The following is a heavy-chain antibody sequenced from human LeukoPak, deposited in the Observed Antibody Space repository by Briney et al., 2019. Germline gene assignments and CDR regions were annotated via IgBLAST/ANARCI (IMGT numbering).Heavy chain of an antibody. J-gene: IGHJ4*02. CDR1: GFTFSSYG. V-gene: IGHV3-30*18. D-gene: IGHD6-19*01. CDR2: ISYDGSNK. Sequence: GGSLRLSCAASGFTFSSYGMHWVRQAPGKGLGWVAVISYDGSNKYYADSVKGRFTISRDNSKNTLYLQMNSLRAEDTAVYYCAKSDSGWPNYFDYWGQGTLVTVSS. CDR3: AKSDSGWPNYFDY.